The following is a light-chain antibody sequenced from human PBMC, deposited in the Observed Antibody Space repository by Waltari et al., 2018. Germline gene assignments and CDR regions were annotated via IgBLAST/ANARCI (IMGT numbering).Light chain of an antibody. CDR2: DVT. V-gene: IGLV2-14*03. Sequence: QSALTQPASVSGPPGQSITISCTATISDVTSFYYVSWYQRHSGNAPKLLIFDVTTRPSVTCIRCSSSKSGNTSSLTIAGLQAEDEADYFCASYTTSNNRVFGGGTRLTVL. CDR3: ASYTTSNNRV. J-gene: IGLJ3*02. CDR1: ISDVTSFYY.